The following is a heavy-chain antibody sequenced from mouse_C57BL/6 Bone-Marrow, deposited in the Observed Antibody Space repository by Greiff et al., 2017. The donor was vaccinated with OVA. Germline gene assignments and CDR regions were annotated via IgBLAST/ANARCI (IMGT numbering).Heavy chain of an antibody. Sequence: ESGAELVKPGASVKLSCKASGYTFTSSYMYWVKQRPGQGLEWIGDINPSNGGTDFNEKFKSKATLTVDKSSSTAYMQLSSLTSEDSAVYYCTRSGYGGCAYWGQGTLVTVSA. CDR2: INPSNGGT. J-gene: IGHJ3*01. V-gene: IGHV1S81*02. D-gene: IGHD1-1*01. CDR3: TRSGYGGCAY. CDR1: GYTFTSSY.